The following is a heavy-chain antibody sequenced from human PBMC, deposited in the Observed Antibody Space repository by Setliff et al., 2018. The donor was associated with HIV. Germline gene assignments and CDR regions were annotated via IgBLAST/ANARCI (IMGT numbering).Heavy chain of an antibody. D-gene: IGHD5-12*01. J-gene: IGHJ5*02. Sequence: LSLTCSVSGDSIFTSAYYWGWIRQPPGKRLEWIGSIYYSGNTYYNPSLKSRVTISVDTSKNQFFLNLSSVTATDSAVYYCARLGRPYSGQGWFDPWGQGTLVTVSS. CDR1: GDSIFTSAYY. V-gene: IGHV4-39*01. CDR3: ARLGRPYSGQGWFDP. CDR2: IYYSGNT.